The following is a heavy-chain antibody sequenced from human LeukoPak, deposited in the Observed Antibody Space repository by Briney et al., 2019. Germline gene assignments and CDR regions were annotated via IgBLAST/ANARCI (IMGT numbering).Heavy chain of an antibody. Sequence: GGSLRLSCAASGFTFNDYYMSWIRQAPGKGLEWVSYISSSGSTKHYADSVKGRFTISRDNAKNSLYLQMNSLRAEDTALYYCAKDHIAVAAYYYYGMDVWGQGTTVTVSS. CDR2: ISSSGSTK. CDR1: GFTFNDYY. CDR3: AKDHIAVAAYYYYGMDV. D-gene: IGHD6-19*01. J-gene: IGHJ6*02. V-gene: IGHV3-11*01.